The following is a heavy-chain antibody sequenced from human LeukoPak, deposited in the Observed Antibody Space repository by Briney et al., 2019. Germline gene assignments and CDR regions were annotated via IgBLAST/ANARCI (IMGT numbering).Heavy chain of an antibody. CDR2: ISGYNGNT. Sequence: ASVKVSCKAFGYTLTTYGITWVRQARGQGLEWMGWISGYNGNTNFAQKFQGRVTMTTDTSTSTAYMELRSLRSGDTAVYYCARDGISAPGTGYFYYYGMDVWGQGTTVTVSS. D-gene: IGHD6-13*01. V-gene: IGHV1-18*01. CDR3: ARDGISAPGTGYFYYYGMDV. J-gene: IGHJ6*02. CDR1: GYTLTTYG.